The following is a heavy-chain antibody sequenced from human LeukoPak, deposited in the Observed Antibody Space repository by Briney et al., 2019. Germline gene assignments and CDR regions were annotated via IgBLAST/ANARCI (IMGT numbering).Heavy chain of an antibody. CDR2: ISSSTSYT. CDR3: AKISGSGWYFDY. Sequence: PGGSLRLSCAASGFTFSGYYMSWIRQAPGKGLEWVSYISSSTSYTNYADSVEGRFTISRDDAKNSLFLQMNSLRAEDTAVYFCAKISGSGWYFDYWGQGTLVTVSS. D-gene: IGHD6-19*01. J-gene: IGHJ4*02. CDR1: GFTFSGYY. V-gene: IGHV3-11*06.